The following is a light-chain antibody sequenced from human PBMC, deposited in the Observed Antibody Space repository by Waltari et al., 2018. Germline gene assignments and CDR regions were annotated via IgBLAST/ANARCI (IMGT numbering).Light chain of an antibody. V-gene: IGLV1-47*01. CDR2: RNT. J-gene: IGLJ2*01. CDR3: ASWDDRLGGVL. CDR1: RSDIGNNY. Sequence: QSVLTQPPSASGTPGQKVTMSCSGGRSDIGNNYVYWYQQLPGTTPKLLIYRNTPRPSGVPDRISASKSGTSASLAISGLRSEDEAIYYCASWDDRLGGVLFGGGTKLTVL.